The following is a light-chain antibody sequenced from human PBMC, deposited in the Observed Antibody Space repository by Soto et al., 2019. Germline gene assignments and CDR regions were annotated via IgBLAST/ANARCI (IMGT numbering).Light chain of an antibody. CDR1: SSDVGGYNY. V-gene: IGLV2-11*01. CDR2: DVT. J-gene: IGLJ1*01. CDR3: CSYAGSYSYV. Sequence: QSVLTQPRSVSRSPGQSVAISCTGTSSDVGGYNYVSWYQQHPGKAPKLMIYDVTKRPSGVPDRFSGSSSGNTASLTISGLQAEDEADYFCCSYAGSYSYVFGTGTKVTVL.